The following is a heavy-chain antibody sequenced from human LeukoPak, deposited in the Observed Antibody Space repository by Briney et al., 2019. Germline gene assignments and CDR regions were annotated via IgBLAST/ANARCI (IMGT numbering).Heavy chain of an antibody. V-gene: IGHV1-18*04. D-gene: IGHD3-10*01. CDR2: INTYNGNT. CDR1: GYTFISYA. CDR3: ARERTYYYGSGSSDAFDM. J-gene: IGHJ3*02. Sequence: ASVKVSCKASGYTFISYAIGWVRRAPGQGLEWMGWINTYNGNTNCAQNLQGRVTMTTDTSTSTAYMDLRSLRSDDTAVYYCARERTYYYGSGSSDAFDMWGQGTLVTVSS.